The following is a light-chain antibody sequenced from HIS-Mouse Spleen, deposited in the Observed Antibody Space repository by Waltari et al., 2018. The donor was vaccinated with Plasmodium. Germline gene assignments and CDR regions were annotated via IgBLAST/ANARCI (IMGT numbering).Light chain of an antibody. V-gene: IGKV3-11*01. CDR1: QSVSSY. CDR2: AAS. J-gene: IGKJ4*01. CDR3: QQRSNWPRVLT. Sequence: EIVLTQSPATLSLSPGERATLSCRASQSVSSYLAGYQQKPGQAPRRLIYAASYRATGIPAMFSGSGSGTDFTLTISSLEPDDFAVYYCQQRSNWPRVLTFGGGTKVEIK.